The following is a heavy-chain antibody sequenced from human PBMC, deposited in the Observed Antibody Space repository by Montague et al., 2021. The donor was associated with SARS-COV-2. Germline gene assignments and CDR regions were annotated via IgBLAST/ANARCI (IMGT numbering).Heavy chain of an antibody. CDR1: GFSLSTSGVG. Sequence: PALVKPTQTPTLTCTFSGFSLSTSGVGVGWIRQPPGKALEWLALTYWDDDKRYSPSLKSRLTITKDTSKNQVVLTMTNMDPVDTATYYCAHRRPGSGSYYFDYWGQGALVTVSS. CDR2: TYWDDDK. D-gene: IGHD3-10*01. CDR3: AHRRPGSGSYYFDY. V-gene: IGHV2-5*02. J-gene: IGHJ4*02.